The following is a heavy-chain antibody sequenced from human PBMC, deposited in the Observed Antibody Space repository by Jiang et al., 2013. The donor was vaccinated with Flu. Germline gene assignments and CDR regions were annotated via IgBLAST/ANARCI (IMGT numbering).Heavy chain of an antibody. CDR3: ARYQSPPHYYDSGFHRTQAFDI. CDR1: GESLSDDF. V-gene: IGHV4-34*10. D-gene: IGHD3-22*01. J-gene: IGHJ3*02. CDR2: INHSGSA. Sequence: LLKPSETLSLTCAVYGESLSDDFWTWIRQPPGKGLEWIGEINHSGSANYNPSLESRITISVDTSRNQFSLKLTSVTAADTAFYYCARYQSPPHYYDSGFHRTQAFDIWGQGTMVTVSS.